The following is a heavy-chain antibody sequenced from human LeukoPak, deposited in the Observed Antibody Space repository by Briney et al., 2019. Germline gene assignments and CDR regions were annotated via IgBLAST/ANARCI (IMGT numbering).Heavy chain of an antibody. V-gene: IGHV3-48*01. CDR2: ISTSSITK. Sequence: PGGSLRLSCVASGFNVRSNYVNWVRQAPGKGPEWLSYISTSSITKYYADSVKGRFTISRDNSKNTLYLEMNSLSPDDTAVYYCARGVEPLAANTLAYWGQGTLVTVSS. CDR1: GFNVRSNY. J-gene: IGHJ4*02. CDR3: ARGVEPLAANTLAY. D-gene: IGHD1-14*01.